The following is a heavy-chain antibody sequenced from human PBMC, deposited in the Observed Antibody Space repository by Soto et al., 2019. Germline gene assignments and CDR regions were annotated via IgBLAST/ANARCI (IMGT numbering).Heavy chain of an antibody. Sequence: EVQLLESGGGLVQPGGSLRLSCAASGFTFSSYAMSWVRQAPGKGLEWVSAISGSGGSTYYADSVKGRFTISRDNSKNKLYLEMNNLRAEDRAVYYCAKGGAAAGTGRYLDYWGQGTLVTVSS. V-gene: IGHV3-23*01. J-gene: IGHJ4*02. D-gene: IGHD6-13*01. CDR2: ISGSGGST. CDR1: GFTFSSYA. CDR3: AKGGAAAGTGRYLDY.